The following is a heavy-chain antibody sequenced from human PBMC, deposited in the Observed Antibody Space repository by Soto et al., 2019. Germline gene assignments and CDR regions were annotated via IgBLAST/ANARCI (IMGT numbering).Heavy chain of an antibody. CDR2: IIPICGTA. CDR1: GGTFSSYA. Sequence: QAQMVQSGAEVKKPRSSVKVSCKASGGTFSSYAISWVRQAPGQGLEWMGGIIPICGTANYAQKFQGRVTMTADEPTNTADMELSSTASDDTAAYYSGRDSVVAAKHYYYGMDVWSRGTTVTVCS. V-gene: IGHV1-69*01. D-gene: IGHD2-15*01. J-gene: IGHJ6*02. CDR3: GRDSVVAAKHYYYGMDV.